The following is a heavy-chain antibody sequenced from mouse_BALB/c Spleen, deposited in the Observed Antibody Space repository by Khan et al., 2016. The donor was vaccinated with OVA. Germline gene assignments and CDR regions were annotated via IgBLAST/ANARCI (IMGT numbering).Heavy chain of an antibody. D-gene: IGHD2-1*01. V-gene: IGHV3-2*02. CDR1: GYSITSDYA. CDR2: ISSTGGT. CDR3: VRALYYGNGYALVC. J-gene: IGHJ4*01. Sequence: EVQLQESGPGLVKPSQSLSLTCTVTGYSITSDYAWNWIRQFPGNKLEWMGYISSTGGTSYNPSLKSRITITRDTSKNQFFLQLKSLTAEDTATYHCVRALYYGNGYALVCWGQGTLVTVSS.